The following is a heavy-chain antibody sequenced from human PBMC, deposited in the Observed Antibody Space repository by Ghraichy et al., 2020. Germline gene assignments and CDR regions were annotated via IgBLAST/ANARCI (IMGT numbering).Heavy chain of an antibody. V-gene: IGHV1-46*01. Sequence: ASVKVSCKASGYTFSKYHLHWVRQAPGQRLEWMGIINPSGGTTSYAQKFQDRVTMTRDTSTSTVYMGLSSLTSEDTAVYYCVRAGAGYSNGYDYWGQGTLVNVSS. CDR1: GYTFSKYH. CDR3: VRAGAGYSNGYDY. J-gene: IGHJ4*02. CDR2: INPSGGTT. D-gene: IGHD5-18*01.